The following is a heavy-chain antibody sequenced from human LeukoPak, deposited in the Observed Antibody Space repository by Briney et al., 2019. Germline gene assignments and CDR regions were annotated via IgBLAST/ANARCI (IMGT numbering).Heavy chain of an antibody. V-gene: IGHV4-39*01. D-gene: IGHD3-9*01. CDR2: IYYSGST. CDR1: SASISSSSYY. Sequence: SETLSLTCTVSSASISSSSYYWGWIRQPPGKGLEWIGSIYYSGSTYYNPSLRSRVTISVDTSKHQFSLKLSSVTATDTAVYYCARQDYDILTGYYPFDYWGQGALFTVSS. CDR3: ARQDYDILTGYYPFDY. J-gene: IGHJ4*02.